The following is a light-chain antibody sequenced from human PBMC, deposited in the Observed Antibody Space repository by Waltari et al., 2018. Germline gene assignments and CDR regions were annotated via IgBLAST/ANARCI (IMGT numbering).Light chain of an antibody. J-gene: IGLJ2*01. CDR1: NSDIGAYNY. Sequence: QSALTQPASVSGSPGQSITISCTGTNSDIGAYNYVFWYQQYPGTAPKLIIYDVNSRPSGISVRFSGSKSGKTASLTISALQAEDEADYYCSAHSASSTHVLFGGGTKLTVL. V-gene: IGLV2-14*03. CDR3: SAHSASSTHVL. CDR2: DVN.